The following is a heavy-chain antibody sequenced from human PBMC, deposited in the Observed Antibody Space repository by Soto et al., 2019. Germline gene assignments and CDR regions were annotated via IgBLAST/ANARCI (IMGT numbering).Heavy chain of an antibody. J-gene: IGHJ3*02. Sequence: GGSLRLSCAASGFTFSSYAMSWVRQAPGKGLEWVSAISGSGGSTYYADSVKGRFTISRDNSKNTLYLQMNSLRAEDTAVYYCARALGVTTRRIDAFDIWGQGTMVTVSS. CDR3: ARALGVTTRRIDAFDI. V-gene: IGHV3-23*01. D-gene: IGHD4-17*01. CDR1: GFTFSSYA. CDR2: ISGSGGST.